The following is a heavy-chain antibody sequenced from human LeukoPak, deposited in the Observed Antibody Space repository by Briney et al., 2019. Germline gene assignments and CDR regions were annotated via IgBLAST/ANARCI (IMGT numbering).Heavy chain of an antibody. Sequence: ASVKVSCKASGYTFTSYGISWVRQAPGQGLEWMGWISANNGYTNYAQKLQGRITMTTDTSTTTAYMELTSLTSDDTAVYYCARDEHYYGSGTYYRRASTFDIWGQGTMVTVSS. J-gene: IGHJ3*02. D-gene: IGHD3-10*01. CDR3: ARDEHYYGSGTYYRRASTFDI. CDR1: GYTFTSYG. V-gene: IGHV1-18*04. CDR2: ISANNGYT.